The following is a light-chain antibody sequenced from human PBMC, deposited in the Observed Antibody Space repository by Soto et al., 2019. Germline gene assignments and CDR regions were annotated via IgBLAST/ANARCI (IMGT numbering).Light chain of an antibody. CDR2: EVT. CDR3: SSYSDINNFGV. CDR1: SSDIGGYFY. V-gene: IGLV2-8*01. J-gene: IGLJ3*02. Sequence: QSVLTQPPTASGSPGQSVTISCAGTSSDIGGYFYVSWYQQHPGKAPKLIISEVTKRPAGVPDRFSGSKSGNTASLTVSGLQAEDEADYYCSSYSDINNFGVFGGGTKLTVL.